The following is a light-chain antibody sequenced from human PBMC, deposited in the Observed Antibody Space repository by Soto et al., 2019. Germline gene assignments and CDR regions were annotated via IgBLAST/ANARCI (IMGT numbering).Light chain of an antibody. CDR1: QSVSSY. CDR2: DAS. CDR3: QQRSNWPSIT. Sequence: EIVLTQSPATLSLSPGERATLSCRASQSVSSYLAWYQQKPGQAPRLLIYDASNRATGIPARFSGSGSGTDFPHNISNQEPEDFAVYYCQQRSNWPSITFGQGTRLEIK. J-gene: IGKJ5*01. V-gene: IGKV3-11*01.